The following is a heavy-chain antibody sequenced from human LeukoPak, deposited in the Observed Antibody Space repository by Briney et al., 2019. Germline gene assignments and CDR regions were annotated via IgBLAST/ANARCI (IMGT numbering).Heavy chain of an antibody. CDR3: ARVGAMANDY. J-gene: IGHJ4*02. Sequence: QLGGSLRLSCAASGFIFSGYALHWVRQAPGKGLEWVAVISYDGSDRYYADSVKGRFTISRDNSRNTLYLQMNSLRTEDTAVYYCARVGAMANDYWGQGTLVTVSS. D-gene: IGHD5-18*01. CDR2: ISYDGSDR. V-gene: IGHV3-30*04. CDR1: GFIFSGYA.